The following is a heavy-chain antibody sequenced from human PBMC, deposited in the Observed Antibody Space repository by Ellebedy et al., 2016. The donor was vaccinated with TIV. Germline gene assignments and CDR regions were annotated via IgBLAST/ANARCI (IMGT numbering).Heavy chain of an antibody. CDR2: IYWNDDK. CDR3: ARGAYGSGKVVAFDI. V-gene: IGHV2-5*01. J-gene: IGHJ3*02. Sequence: SGPTLVXPTQPLTLTCTFSGFSLSTSGVGVGWIRQPPGKALEWLALIYWNDDKRYSPSLKSRLTITKDTSKNQVVLTMTNMDPVDTATYYCARGAYGSGKVVAFDIWGQGTMVTVSS. D-gene: IGHD3-10*01. CDR1: GFSLSTSGVG.